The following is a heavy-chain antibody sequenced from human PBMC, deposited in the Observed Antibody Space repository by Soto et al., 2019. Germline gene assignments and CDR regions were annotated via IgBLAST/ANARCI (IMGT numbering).Heavy chain of an antibody. CDR3: ARFPSIAAPRGYFQH. D-gene: IGHD6-6*01. Sequence: SETLSLTCIVSNGSISSRSSYWGWVRQPPGKGLEWIGEIYHSGSTNYNPSLKSRVTISVDKSKNQFSLKLSSATAADTAVYDCARFPSIAAPRGYFQHWGQGTLVTVSS. J-gene: IGHJ1*01. CDR1: NGSISSRSSY. V-gene: IGHV4-39*07. CDR2: IYHSGST.